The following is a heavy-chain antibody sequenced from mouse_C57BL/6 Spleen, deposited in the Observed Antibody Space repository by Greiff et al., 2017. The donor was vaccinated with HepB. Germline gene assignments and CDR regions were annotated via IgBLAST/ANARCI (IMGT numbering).Heavy chain of an antibody. CDR2: ISYDGSN. D-gene: IGHD3-2*01. CDR3: ARDQTV. J-gene: IGHJ2*01. CDR1: GYSITSGYY. Sequence: ESGPGLVKPSQSLSLTCSVTGYSITSGYYWNWIRQFPGNKLEWMGYISYDGSNNYNPSLKNRISITRDTSKNQFFLKLNSVTTEDTATYYCARDQTVWGQGTTLTVSS. V-gene: IGHV3-6*01.